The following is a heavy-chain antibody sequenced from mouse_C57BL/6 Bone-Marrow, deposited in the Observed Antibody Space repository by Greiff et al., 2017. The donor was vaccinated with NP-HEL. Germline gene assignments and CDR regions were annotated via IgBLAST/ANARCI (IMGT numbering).Heavy chain of an antibody. V-gene: IGHV5-6*02. CDR2: ISTGGSYT. CDR1: GFTFRSYG. J-gene: IGHJ3*01. Sequence: EVMLVESGGDLVKPGGSLKLSCAASGFTFRSYGMSWVRRTPDKRLEWVATISTGGSYTYYPDSVKGRFTISRDNAKNTLYLQLSSLKSEDTAMYYCESPYDYDVAWFAYWGQGTLVTVSA. CDR3: ESPYDYDVAWFAY. D-gene: IGHD2-4*01.